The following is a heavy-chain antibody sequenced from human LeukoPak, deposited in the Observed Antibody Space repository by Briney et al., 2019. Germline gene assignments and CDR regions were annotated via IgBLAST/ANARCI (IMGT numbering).Heavy chain of an antibody. V-gene: IGHV3-23*01. CDR2: ISGSGGST. Sequence: GGSLRLSCAASGFTFSSYAMSWVRQAPGKGLEWASAISGSGGSTYYADSVKGRFTISRDNSKNTLYLQMNSLRAEDTAVYYCAKDRPLKPIFGVIIEAFDIWGQGTMVTVSS. CDR3: AKDRPLKPIFGVIIEAFDI. CDR1: GFTFSSYA. J-gene: IGHJ3*02. D-gene: IGHD3-3*02.